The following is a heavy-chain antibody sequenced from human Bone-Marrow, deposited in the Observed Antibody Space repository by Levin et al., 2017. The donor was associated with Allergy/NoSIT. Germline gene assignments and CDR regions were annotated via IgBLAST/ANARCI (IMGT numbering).Heavy chain of an antibody. CDR1: GFIFSDYS. Sequence: PGGSLRLSCGASGFIFSDYSMSWVRQAPGKGLEWVATMNEKGRDIVYVDSVKGRFTISRDNAKNLLYLQMNNLGADDTAVYYCARPRGYSSGYFKYFDLWGQGTLVTVSS. D-gene: IGHD2-15*01. J-gene: IGHJ4*02. V-gene: IGHV3-7*01. CDR3: ARPRGYSSGYFKYFDL. CDR2: MNEKGRDI.